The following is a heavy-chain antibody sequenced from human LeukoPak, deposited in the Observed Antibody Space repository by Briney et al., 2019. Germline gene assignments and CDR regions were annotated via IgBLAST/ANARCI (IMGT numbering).Heavy chain of an antibody. CDR2: ISSSNSFI. D-gene: IGHD3-3*01. CDR3: ARGYYDFWSGYTYGMDV. CDR1: GFTFRSYS. Sequence: GGSLRLSCAASGFTFRSYSMNWVRQAPGKGLEWVSSISSSNSFIYYADSVKGRFTISRDNANNSLYLQMNSLRADDTAVYYCARGYYDFWSGYTYGMDVWGQGTTVTVSS. J-gene: IGHJ6*02. V-gene: IGHV3-21*01.